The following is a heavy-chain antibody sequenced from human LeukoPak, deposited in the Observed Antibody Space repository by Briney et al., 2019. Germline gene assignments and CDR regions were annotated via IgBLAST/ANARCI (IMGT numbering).Heavy chain of an antibody. V-gene: IGHV6-1*01. CDR2: IYYTSKWNY. CDR3: ARDKSLAFDF. J-gene: IGHJ3*01. D-gene: IGHD3-16*02. Sequence: SQTLSLTCAISGDSVSSRNIAWNWIRQSPSRGLEWLGRIYYTSKWNYDYVISMKGRITINPDTSKNQFSLQQNSVTPEDTAIYYCARDKSLAFDFWGQGTVVTVSS. CDR1: GDSVSSRNIA.